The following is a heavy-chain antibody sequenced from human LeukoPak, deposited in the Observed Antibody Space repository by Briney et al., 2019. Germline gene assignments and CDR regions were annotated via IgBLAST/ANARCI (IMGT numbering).Heavy chain of an antibody. CDR3: ARGPKYIVVVVAATLSRGWFDP. Sequence: SETLSLTCAVYGGSFSGDYWSWIRQPPGKGLEWIGEINHSGSTNYNPSLKSRVTISVDTSKNQFSLKLSSVTAADTAVYYCARGPKYIVVVVAATLSRGWFDPWGQGTLVTVSS. J-gene: IGHJ5*02. D-gene: IGHD2-15*01. CDR2: INHSGST. V-gene: IGHV4-34*01. CDR1: GGSFSGDY.